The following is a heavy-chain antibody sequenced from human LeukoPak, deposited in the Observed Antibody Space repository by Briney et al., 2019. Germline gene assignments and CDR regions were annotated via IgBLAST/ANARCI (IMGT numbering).Heavy chain of an antibody. CDR1: GYSFTSYW. V-gene: IGHV5-51*01. D-gene: IGHD3-22*01. Sequence: GESLKISCKGSGYSFTSYWIGWVRQLPGKGLEWMGIFYPGDSDTRYSPSFQGQVTISADKSISTAYLQWSSLKASDTAMYYCARAGDSSGYYPYYYYYYMDVWGKGTTVTVSS. CDR3: ARAGDSSGYYPYYYYYYMDV. CDR2: FYPGDSDT. J-gene: IGHJ6*03.